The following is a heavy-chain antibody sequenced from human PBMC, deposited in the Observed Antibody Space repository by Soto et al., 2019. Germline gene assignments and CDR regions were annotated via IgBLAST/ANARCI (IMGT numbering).Heavy chain of an antibody. V-gene: IGHV5-51*01. D-gene: IGHD3-22*01. Sequence: PGESLKISCNGSGYSFTSYWIGWVRQMPGKGLEWMGIIYPGDSDTRYSPSFQGQVTISADKSISTAYLQWSSLKASDTAMYYCASYPYYDSSGYYYWGQGTLVTVSS. CDR2: IYPGDSDT. CDR3: ASYPYYDSSGYYY. CDR1: GYSFTSYW. J-gene: IGHJ4*02.